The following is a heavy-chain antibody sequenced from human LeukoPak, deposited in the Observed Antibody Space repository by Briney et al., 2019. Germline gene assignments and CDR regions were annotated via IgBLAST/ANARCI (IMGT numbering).Heavy chain of an antibody. D-gene: IGHD2-2*03. CDR2: ISGSGGST. CDR1: GFTFSSYA. J-gene: IGHJ6*03. Sequence: PGGSLRLSCTASGFTFSSYAMSWVRQAPGKGLEWVSAISGSGGSTYYADSVKGRFTISRDNSKNTLYLQMNSLRAEDTAVYYCAKDGYCSSTSCYKHYYYYMDVWGKGTTVTVSS. CDR3: AKDGYCSSTSCYKHYYYYMDV. V-gene: IGHV3-23*01.